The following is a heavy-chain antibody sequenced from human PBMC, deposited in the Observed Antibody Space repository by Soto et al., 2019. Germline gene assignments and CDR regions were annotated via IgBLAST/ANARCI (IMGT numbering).Heavy chain of an antibody. CDR2: IIPIFGTA. Sequence: QVQLVQSGAEVKKPGSSVKVSCKASGGTFSSYAISWVRQAPGQGLEWMGGIIPIFGTANYAQKFQGRVTITADKSTSPAYMELSSLRSGDTAGYYCARHPEGIAARLAYYYYCGMDVWGQGTTVTVSS. CDR3: ARHPEGIAARLAYYYYCGMDV. D-gene: IGHD6-6*01. J-gene: IGHJ6*02. V-gene: IGHV1-69*06. CDR1: GGTFSSYA.